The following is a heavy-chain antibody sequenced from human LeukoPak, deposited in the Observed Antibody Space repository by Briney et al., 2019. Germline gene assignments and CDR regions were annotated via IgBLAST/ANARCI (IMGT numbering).Heavy chain of an antibody. D-gene: IGHD3-22*01. V-gene: IGHV3-11*06. J-gene: IGHJ3*02. CDR1: GFTFSDYY. Sequence: GGSLRLSCAASGFTFSDYYMSWIRQAPGKGLEWVSYISSSSSYTNYADSVKGRFTISRDNAKNSLYLQMNSLRAEDTAVYYCARAQYLTGYHSSGAPDAFDIWGQGTMVTVSS. CDR3: ARAQYLTGYHSSGAPDAFDI. CDR2: ISSSSSYT.